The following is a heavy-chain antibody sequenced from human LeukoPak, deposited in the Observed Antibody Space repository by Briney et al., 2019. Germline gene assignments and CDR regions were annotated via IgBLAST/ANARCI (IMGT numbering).Heavy chain of an antibody. J-gene: IGHJ1*01. Sequence: PSETLSLTCTVSGGFISSSSYYWGWIRQPPGKGLEWIGSIYYSGSPYYNPSLKSRVTISVDTSKNQFSLKLSSVTAADTAVYYCAITYYYDDGGFQHWGQGTLVTVSS. V-gene: IGHV4-39*07. CDR1: GGFISSSSYY. D-gene: IGHD3-22*01. CDR2: IYYSGSP. CDR3: AITYYYDDGGFQH.